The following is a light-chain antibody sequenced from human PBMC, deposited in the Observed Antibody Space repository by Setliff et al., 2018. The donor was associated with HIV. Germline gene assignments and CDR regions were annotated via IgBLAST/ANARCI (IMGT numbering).Light chain of an antibody. CDR3: SSHRSSSYV. V-gene: IGLV2-18*02. J-gene: IGLJ1*01. CDR2: EVT. Sequence: QSALTQPPSVSESPGQSVTISCTGTSSDVGRYNRVSWYQQPPGTAPKLMIYEVTNRPSGVPDRFSGSKSGSTASLTISGLQAEDEGDYYCSSHRSSSYVFGTGTKVTVL. CDR1: SSDVGRYNR.